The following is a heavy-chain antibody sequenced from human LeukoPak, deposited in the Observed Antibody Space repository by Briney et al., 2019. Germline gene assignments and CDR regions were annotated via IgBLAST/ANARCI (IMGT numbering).Heavy chain of an antibody. Sequence: GGSLRLSCAASGFTFSSYAMSWVRQAPGKGLEWVSAISGSGGSTYHADSVKGQFTISRDNSKNTLYLQMNSLRAEDTAVYYCAKDRRYYYGSGSYYPYNFDYWGQGTLVTVSS. CDR2: ISGSGGST. V-gene: IGHV3-23*01. CDR3: AKDRRYYYGSGSYYPYNFDY. CDR1: GFTFSSYA. D-gene: IGHD3-10*01. J-gene: IGHJ4*02.